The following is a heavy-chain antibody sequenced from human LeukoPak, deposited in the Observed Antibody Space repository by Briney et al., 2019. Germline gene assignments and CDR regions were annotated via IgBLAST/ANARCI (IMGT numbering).Heavy chain of an antibody. D-gene: IGHD6-6*01. Sequence: GGSLKLSCAASGFTFSGSAMHWVRQASGKGLEWVGRIRNKANSYATAYAASVRGRFTIPRDDSKNTAYLQMNSLKTEDTAVYYCTRDSSSSEPAYYYYYMDVWGKGTTVTVSS. CDR1: GFTFSGSA. CDR3: TRDSSSSEPAYYYYYMDV. V-gene: IGHV3-73*01. J-gene: IGHJ6*03. CDR2: IRNKANSYAT.